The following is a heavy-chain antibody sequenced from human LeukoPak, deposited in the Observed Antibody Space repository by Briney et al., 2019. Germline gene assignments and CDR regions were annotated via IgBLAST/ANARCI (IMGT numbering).Heavy chain of an antibody. CDR2: IYYSGST. CDR3: ARHLGSSDHRDP. V-gene: IGHV4-39*01. D-gene: IGHD6-19*01. Sequence: PETLSFTCTVSGASLSSSSYYWGWVRQPPGDWLGWLGIIYYSGSTYYNPSLNSRVPVSVDTSKSQFSLTLRSVTAADTAMYYCARHLGSSDHRDPWGQGTLVSVSS. J-gene: IGHJ5*02. CDR1: GASLSSSSYY.